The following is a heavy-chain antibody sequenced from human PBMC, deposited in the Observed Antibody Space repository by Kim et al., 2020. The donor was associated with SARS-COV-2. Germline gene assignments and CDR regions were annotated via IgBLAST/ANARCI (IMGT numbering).Heavy chain of an antibody. J-gene: IGHJ6*02. CDR2: IIPIFGTA. CDR3: ARDGYNSRPNYYYYGMDV. D-gene: IGHD1-1*01. V-gene: IGHV1-69*13. Sequence: SVKVSCKASGGTFSSYAISWVRQAPGQGLEWMGGIIPIFGTANYAQKFQGRVTITADESTSTAYMELSSLRSEDTAVYYCARDGYNSRPNYYYYGMDVWGQGTTVTVSS. CDR1: GGTFSSYA.